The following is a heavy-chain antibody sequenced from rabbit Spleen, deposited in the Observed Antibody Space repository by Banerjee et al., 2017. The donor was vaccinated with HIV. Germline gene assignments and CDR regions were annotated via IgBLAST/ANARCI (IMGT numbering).Heavy chain of an antibody. CDR1: RFSFSSYW. CDR2: INYGGST. D-gene: IGHD2-1*01. J-gene: IGHJ4*01. CDR3: ARGSATMTMVITGYYLNL. Sequence: QEQLEESGGGLVKPEGSLTLTCKASRFSFSSYWMSWVRQAPGEGLEYIGAINYGGSTYYANWVNGRFTISKTSTTVDLKMTSLTAADTATYFCARGSATMTMVITGYYLNLWGPGTLVTVS. V-gene: IGHV1S25*01.